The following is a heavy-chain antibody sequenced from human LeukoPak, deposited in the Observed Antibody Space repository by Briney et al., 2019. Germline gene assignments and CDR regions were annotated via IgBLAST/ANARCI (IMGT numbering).Heavy chain of an antibody. J-gene: IGHJ6*02. CDR2: ISGSGGST. V-gene: IGHV3-23*01. CDR1: GFTFSSYA. CDR3: AKGGAYDDYYYYGMDV. Sequence: GGSLRLSCAASGFTFSSYAMSWVRQAPGKGLEWVSAISGSGGSTYYAGSVKGRFTISRDNSKNTLYLQMNSLRAEDTAVYYCAKGGAYDDYYYYGMDVWGQGTTVTVSS. D-gene: IGHD1-1*01.